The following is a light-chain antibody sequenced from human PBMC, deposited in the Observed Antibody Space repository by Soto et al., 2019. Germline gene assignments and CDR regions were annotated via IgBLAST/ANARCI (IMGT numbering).Light chain of an antibody. J-gene: IGKJ1*01. CDR1: QSLLYSDGNTY. V-gene: IGKV2-30*01. CDR3: MQGTQWPPT. CDR2: KVS. Sequence: DIVMTQSPFSLPVTLGQPASISCRSSQSLLYSDGNTYLNWFHQRPGQSPRRLIYKVSNRDSGVPDRFSGSGSGTDFTLKISRVEAEDVGVYYCMQGTQWPPTFGQGTKVEIK.